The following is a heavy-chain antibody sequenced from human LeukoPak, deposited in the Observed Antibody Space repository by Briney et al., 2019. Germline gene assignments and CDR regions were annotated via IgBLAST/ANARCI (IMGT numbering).Heavy chain of an antibody. Sequence: SETLSLTCTVSGGSVSVYYWSWTRQPARKRLEWIGHNYTSGRNNYNPPLKSRVTMSVDTSQNHFSLKMSSVTAADTAVYYCARDPPWEYQLLFRPPDWFDPWGQGILVTVSS. CDR3: ARDPPWEYQLLFRPPDWFDP. CDR2: NYTSGRN. CDR1: GGSVSVYY. J-gene: IGHJ5*02. D-gene: IGHD2-2*01. V-gene: IGHV4-4*07.